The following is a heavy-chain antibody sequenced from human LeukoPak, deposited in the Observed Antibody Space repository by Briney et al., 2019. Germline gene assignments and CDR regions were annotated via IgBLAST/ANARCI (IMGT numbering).Heavy chain of an antibody. Sequence: GGSLRLSCAASGFAFGSYAVSWVRQAPGKGLEWVSAITGSGGSTYYADSVKGRFTVSRDNPRNTLYLQMNSLRVEDTAVYYFGKDEQGLGMQTSRWGQGALVTVSS. D-gene: IGHD1-14*01. CDR1: GFAFGSYA. J-gene: IGHJ4*02. V-gene: IGHV3-23*01. CDR3: GKDEQGLGMQTSR. CDR2: ITGSGGST.